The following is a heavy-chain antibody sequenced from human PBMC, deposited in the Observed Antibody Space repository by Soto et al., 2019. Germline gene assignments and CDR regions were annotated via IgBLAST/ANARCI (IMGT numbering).Heavy chain of an antibody. J-gene: IGHJ4*02. Sequence: EVHLLESGGGLVQPGGSLRLSCAASGFTFSDYSMSWVRQTPERGLEWVSSLTRDGTSYYEDSVQGRFTVSRDNSKNKVSLQMHSLRAEDAALYYCTKRATTIPTPGNYFDSWGQGTLVTVSS. CDR3: TKRATTIPTPGNYFDS. CDR2: LTRDGTS. V-gene: IGHV3-23*01. D-gene: IGHD1-1*01. CDR1: GFTFSDYS.